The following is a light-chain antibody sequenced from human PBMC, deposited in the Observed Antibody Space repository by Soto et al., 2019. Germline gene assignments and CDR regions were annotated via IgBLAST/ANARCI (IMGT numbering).Light chain of an antibody. J-gene: IGLJ1*01. V-gene: IGLV2-14*01. CDR3: SSYTSSSTSV. CDR1: SSDIGGYNY. Sequence: QSALTQPASESGSPGQWITLYCTGTSSDIGGYNYVSWYQQHPGEAPKLMTFEVNNRPSGVSHRFSGSKSGNTASLTISGLQAEDEDDYYCSSYTSSSTSVFGGGTKVTVL. CDR2: EVN.